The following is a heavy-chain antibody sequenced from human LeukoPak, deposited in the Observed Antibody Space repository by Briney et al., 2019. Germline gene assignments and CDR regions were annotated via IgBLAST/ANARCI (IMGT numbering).Heavy chain of an antibody. CDR3: ARVGPSNSWLYYFDY. CDR1: GGSISSYY. Sequence: ASETLSLTCTVSGGSISSYYWSWIRQPPGKGLEWIAYIYYNGSTNYNPSLKSRVTISVDTSKNQFSLNLSSVTAADTAVYYCARVGPSNSWLYYFDYWGQGTLVTVSS. V-gene: IGHV4-59*12. CDR2: IYYNGST. D-gene: IGHD6-13*01. J-gene: IGHJ4*02.